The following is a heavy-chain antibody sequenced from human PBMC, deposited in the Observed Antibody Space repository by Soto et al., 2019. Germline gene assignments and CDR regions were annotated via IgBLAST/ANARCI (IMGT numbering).Heavy chain of an antibody. CDR2: IDKSGGDT. J-gene: IGHJ4*02. D-gene: IGHD2-2*01. CDR3: AKDTYSRSWYF. V-gene: IGHV3-23*05. Sequence: SCKASGYTFTNYLMTWVRQAPGKGLEWVSSIDKSGGDTYYADSVKGRFTISRDNSKNTLYLQMNGLRAEDTALYYCAKDTYSRSWYFWGQGTLVTVSS. CDR1: GYTFTNYL.